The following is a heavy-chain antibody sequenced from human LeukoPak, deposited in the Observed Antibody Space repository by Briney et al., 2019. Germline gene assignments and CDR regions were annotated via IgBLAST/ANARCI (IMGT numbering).Heavy chain of an antibody. CDR2: IYYSGST. V-gene: IGHV4-31*03. D-gene: IGHD6-19*01. Sequence: SETLSLTCTVSGGSISSGGYYWSWIRQHPGKGLEWIGYIYYSGSTYYNPSLKSRVTISVDTSKNQFSLKLSSVTAADTAVYYCAASSGWLEYYFDYWGQGTLVTVSS. CDR1: GGSISSGGYY. J-gene: IGHJ4*02. CDR3: AASSGWLEYYFDY.